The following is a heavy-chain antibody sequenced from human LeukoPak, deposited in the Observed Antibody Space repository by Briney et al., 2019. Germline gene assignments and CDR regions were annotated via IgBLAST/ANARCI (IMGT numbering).Heavy chain of an antibody. CDR1: GGTFSSYA. V-gene: IGHV1-69*13. CDR3: ASDVEDGSGSFVYYFDY. CDR2: IIPIFGTA. J-gene: IGHJ4*02. D-gene: IGHD3-10*01. Sequence: SVKVSCKASGGTFSSYAISWVRQAPGQGLEWMGGIIPIFGTADYAQKFQGRVTITADESTSTAYMELSSLRSEDTAVYYCASDVEDGSGSFVYYFDYWGQGTLVTVSS.